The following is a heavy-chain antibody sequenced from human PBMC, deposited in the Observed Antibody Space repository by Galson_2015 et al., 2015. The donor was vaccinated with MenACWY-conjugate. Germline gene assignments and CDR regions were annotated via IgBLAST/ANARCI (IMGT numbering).Heavy chain of an antibody. CDR3: ARGRPIITFRYYYYYMDV. Sequence: SLRLSCAASGFTFSSYSMNWVRQAPGKGLEWVSSISSSSSYIYYADSVKGRFTISRDNAKNSLYLQMNSLRAEDTAVYYCARGRPIITFRYYYYYMDVWGKGTTVTVS. V-gene: IGHV3-21*01. CDR2: ISSSSSYI. CDR1: GFTFSSYS. J-gene: IGHJ6*03. D-gene: IGHD3-22*01.